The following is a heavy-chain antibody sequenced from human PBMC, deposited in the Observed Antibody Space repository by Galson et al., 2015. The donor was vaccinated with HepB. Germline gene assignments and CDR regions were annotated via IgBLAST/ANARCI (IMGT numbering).Heavy chain of an antibody. V-gene: IGHV3-66*01. Sequence: SLRLSCAASGFIVSSNYMSWVRQAPGTGLEWVAVLYTDETPYYADSVKGRFTISRSNSNNTVFLQMNSLGADDTAVYYCARTLTSGVLDYWGQGTLVTV. CDR3: ARTLTSGVLDY. D-gene: IGHD4-11*01. CDR2: LYTDETP. J-gene: IGHJ4*02. CDR1: GFIVSSNY.